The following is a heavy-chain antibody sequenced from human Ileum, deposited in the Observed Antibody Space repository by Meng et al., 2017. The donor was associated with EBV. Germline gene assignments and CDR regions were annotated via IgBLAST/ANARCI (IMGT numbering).Heavy chain of an antibody. CDR2: VTPVFTST. J-gene: IGHJ4*02. D-gene: IGHD4-23*01. Sequence: VQLVRAWADVNRPGSSVKYSCRASGGNFKTFVFSWVRLAPGQGLEWMGGVTPVFTSTLYAKHFKDRVTITADESTNTAFMELKNLQSDDTAIYYCATDVGTVADHWGPGTLVTVSS. CDR1: GGNFKTFV. V-gene: IGHV1-69*01. CDR3: ATDVGTVADH.